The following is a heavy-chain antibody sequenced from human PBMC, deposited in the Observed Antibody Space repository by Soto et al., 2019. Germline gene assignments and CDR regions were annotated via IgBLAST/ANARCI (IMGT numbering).Heavy chain of an antibody. J-gene: IGHJ6*02. D-gene: IGHD1-7*01. Sequence: SVKVTCKASGYTFTSYAMQWVRQAPGQRLALMGWINAGNCNTKYSQKFQGRVTITRDTSASTAYMELSSLRSEDTAVDYCARYSWHYWYDYYYGMDVWGQGTTVTVYS. V-gene: IGHV1-3*01. CDR3: ARYSWHYWYDYYYGMDV. CDR2: INAGNCNT. CDR1: GYTFTSYA.